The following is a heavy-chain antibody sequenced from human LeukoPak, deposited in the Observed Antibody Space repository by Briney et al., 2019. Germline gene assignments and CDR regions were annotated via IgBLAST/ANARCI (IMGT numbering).Heavy chain of an antibody. CDR3: ARDLVTVTKGFDI. Sequence: SETLSLTCTVSGGSISNYYWSWIRQPAGKGLEWIGRKYARGDSNYNPPLQSRVTMSVDTSKNQFSLKLRSVTAADTAVYYCARDLVTVTKGFDIWGQGTMVSVSS. D-gene: IGHD4-17*01. J-gene: IGHJ3*02. V-gene: IGHV4-4*07. CDR1: GGSISNYY. CDR2: KYARGDS.